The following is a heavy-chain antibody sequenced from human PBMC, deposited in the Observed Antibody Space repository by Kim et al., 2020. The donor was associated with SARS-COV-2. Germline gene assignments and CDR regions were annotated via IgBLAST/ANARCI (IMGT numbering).Heavy chain of an antibody. Sequence: SVKVSCKASGGTFSSYAISWVRQAPGQGLEWMGGIIPIFGTANYAQKFQGRVTITADESTSTAYMELSSLRSEDTAVYYCARGGWALAAAGPSETFFDYWGQGTLVTVSS. D-gene: IGHD6-13*01. J-gene: IGHJ4*02. CDR3: ARGGWALAAAGPSETFFDY. CDR1: GGTFSSYA. CDR2: IIPIFGTA. V-gene: IGHV1-69*13.